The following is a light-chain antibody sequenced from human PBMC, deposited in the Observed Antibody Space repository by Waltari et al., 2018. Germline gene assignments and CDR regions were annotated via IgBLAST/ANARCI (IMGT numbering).Light chain of an antibody. V-gene: IGLV2-14*01. CDR3: SSYTSSSMM. Sequence: QSALTHPASVSGSPGQSITISCTGPSSDVGGYNYVSWYQQHPGKAPKLMIYDVSKRPSGVSNRFSGSKSGNTASLTISGLQAEDEADYYCSSYTSSSMMFGGGTKLTVL. CDR1: SSDVGGYNY. CDR2: DVS. J-gene: IGLJ3*02.